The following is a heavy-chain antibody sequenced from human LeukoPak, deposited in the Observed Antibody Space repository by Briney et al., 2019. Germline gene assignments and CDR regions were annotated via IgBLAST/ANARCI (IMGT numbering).Heavy chain of an antibody. J-gene: IGHJ5*02. D-gene: IGHD2/OR15-2a*01. CDR2: LSDSGAST. V-gene: IGHV3-23*01. CDR1: GFTFNKYA. CDR3: AKDARTGVWNIGDSWFDP. Sequence: GGSLRLSCAASGFTFNKYAMTWVRQAPGQGLEWVSGLSDSGASTFYAESVRGRFTISRDNSKNMLYLHINSLRAEDTAVYYCAKDARTGVWNIGDSWFDPRGQGTLVTVSS.